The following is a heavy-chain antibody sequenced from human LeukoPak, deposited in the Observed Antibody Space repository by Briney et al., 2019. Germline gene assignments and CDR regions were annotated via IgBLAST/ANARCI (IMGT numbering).Heavy chain of an antibody. CDR2: IIPIFVTA. D-gene: IGHD3-3*01. J-gene: IGHJ6*02. CDR3: AGLRFLEWSRHHYYGMDV. V-gene: IGHV1-69*13. CDR1: GYTFTSYG. Sequence: SVKVSCKASGYTFTSYGISWVRQAPGQGLEWMGGIIPIFVTANYAQKFQGRVTITADESTSTAYMELSSLRSEDTAVYYCAGLRFLEWSRHHYYGMDVWGQGTTVTVSS.